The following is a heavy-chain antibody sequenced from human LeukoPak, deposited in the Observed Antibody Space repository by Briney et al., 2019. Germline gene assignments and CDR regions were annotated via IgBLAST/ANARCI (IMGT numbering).Heavy chain of an antibody. J-gene: IGHJ3*02. CDR2: IKQDGSET. CDR3: ARDGELGSTADAFDI. Sequence: GGSLRLSCAASGFTFRSYWMTWVRQYPGKGPEWVANIKQDGSETYYADSVKGRFTISRDNAKRSLYLQMNSLRAEDTAVYYCARDGELGSTADAFDIWGQGTMVTVSS. CDR1: GFTFRSYW. D-gene: IGHD1-26*01. V-gene: IGHV3-7*01.